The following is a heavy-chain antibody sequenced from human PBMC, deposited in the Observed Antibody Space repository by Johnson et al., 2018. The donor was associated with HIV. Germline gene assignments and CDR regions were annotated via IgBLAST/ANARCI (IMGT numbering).Heavy chain of an antibody. J-gene: IGHJ3*02. V-gene: IGHV3-23*04. CDR2: FSGVGGNT. D-gene: IGHD3-10*02. CDR3: AKDLTYVISALDI. CDR1: AFAFTNYA. Sequence: MLLVESGGALVQPGGSLRFSCAASAFAFTNYAMTSVCQAPGTGLDWLSSFSGVGGNTYDADSVKCRFTISRDKSKYTLYLQMNSLTAEDTALYYCAKDLTYVISALDIWGQGTVVTVSS.